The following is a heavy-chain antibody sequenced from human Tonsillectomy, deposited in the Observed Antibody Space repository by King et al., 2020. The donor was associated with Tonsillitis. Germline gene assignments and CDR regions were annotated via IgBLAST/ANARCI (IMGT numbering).Heavy chain of an antibody. D-gene: IGHD6-13*01. Sequence: VKLVESGGGVVQPGRSLRLSCAASGFTFSSYAMHWVRQAPGKGLEWVAVISYDGSNKYYADSVKGRFTISRDNSKNTLYLQMNSLRAEDTAVYYCARDSAYSSSLDHYYYYYYMEVWGKGTTVTVSS. V-gene: IGHV3-30*01. CDR2: ISYDGSNK. J-gene: IGHJ6*03. CDR3: ARDSAYSSSLDHYYYYYYMEV. CDR1: GFTFSSYA.